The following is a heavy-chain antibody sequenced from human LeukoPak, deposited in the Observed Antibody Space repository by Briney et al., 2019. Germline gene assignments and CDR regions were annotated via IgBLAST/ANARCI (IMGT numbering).Heavy chain of an antibody. D-gene: IGHD3-10*01. J-gene: IGHJ3*02. Sequence: TGGSLRLSCSASGFTFSSYAMHWVRQAPGKGLEYVSAISSNGGSTSYADSVKDRFTISRDNSKNTLYIQMSSLRAEDTAVYYCVKGDRITLVRGVIMGASDIWGQGTMVTVSS. CDR3: VKGDRITLVRGVIMGASDI. CDR2: ISSNGGST. CDR1: GFTFSSYA. V-gene: IGHV3-64*05.